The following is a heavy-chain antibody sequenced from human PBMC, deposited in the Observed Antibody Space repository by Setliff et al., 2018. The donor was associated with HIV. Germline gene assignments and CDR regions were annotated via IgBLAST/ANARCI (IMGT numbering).Heavy chain of an antibody. CDR1: GAPISSYY. D-gene: IGHD5-12*01. CDR3: ARGDGYRANDAYYDTGMDV. J-gene: IGHJ6*02. V-gene: IGHV4-59*01. Sequence: SETLSLTCKVSGAPISSYYWNWIRQPPGKGLEWIGYIYNSGYSNSKPPLKSRVTISLDTSKNQFSLKLSSVTAADTAVYYCARGDGYRANDAYYDTGMDVWGQGITVTVSS. CDR2: IYNSGYS.